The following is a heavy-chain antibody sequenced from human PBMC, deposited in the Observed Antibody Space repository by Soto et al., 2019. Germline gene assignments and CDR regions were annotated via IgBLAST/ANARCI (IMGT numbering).Heavy chain of an antibody. CDR2: ISYDGSNK. Sequence: PGGSLRLSCAASGFTFSSYGMHWVRQAPGKGLEWVAVISYDGSNKYYADSVKGRFTISRDNSKNTLYLQMNSLRAEDTAVYYCAIPAGTVDYWGQGTLVTVSS. CDR1: GFTFSSYG. V-gene: IGHV3-30*03. CDR3: AIPAGTVDY. J-gene: IGHJ4*02. D-gene: IGHD6-13*01.